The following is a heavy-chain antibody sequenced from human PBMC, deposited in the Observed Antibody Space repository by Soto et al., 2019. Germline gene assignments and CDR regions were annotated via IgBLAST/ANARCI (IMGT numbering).Heavy chain of an antibody. D-gene: IGHD6-13*01. V-gene: IGHV4-31*03. J-gene: IGHJ4*02. CDR2: IYYSGST. Sequence: TLSLSCPVSGVSISSGGYYWSWIRQHPGKGLEWIGYIYYSGSTYYNPSLKSRVTISVDTSKNQFSLKLSSVTAADTAVYYCASGGPGGYSSRWYHFDYWGQGTLVTVYS. CDR1: GVSISSGGYY. CDR3: ASGGPGGYSSRWYHFDY.